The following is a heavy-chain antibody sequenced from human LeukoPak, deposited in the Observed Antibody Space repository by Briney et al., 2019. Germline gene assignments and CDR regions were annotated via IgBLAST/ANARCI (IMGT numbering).Heavy chain of an antibody. V-gene: IGHV3-53*01. D-gene: IGHD1-26*01. CDR2: IYSAGTT. Sequence: PGGSLRLSCAASGFTVSSNYMSWVRQAPGKGLEWVSVIYSAGTTYYADSVKGRFTISRDNPKNSLHLQMNSLRAEDTAVYYCARGGSVSYYFDYWGQGTLVTVSS. CDR3: ARGGSVSYYFDY. CDR1: GFTVSSNY. J-gene: IGHJ4*02.